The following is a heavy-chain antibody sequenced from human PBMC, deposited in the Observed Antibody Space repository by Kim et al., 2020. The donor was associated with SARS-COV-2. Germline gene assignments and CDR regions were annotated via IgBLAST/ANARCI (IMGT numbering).Heavy chain of an antibody. Sequence: GPFTISRDNAKNTLYLQMDSLRDEDTAVYYCARSDYYGSGSLKTLYYFDYWGQGTLVTVSS. CDR3: ARSDYYGSGSLKTLYYFDY. D-gene: IGHD3-10*01. V-gene: IGHV3-48*02. J-gene: IGHJ4*02.